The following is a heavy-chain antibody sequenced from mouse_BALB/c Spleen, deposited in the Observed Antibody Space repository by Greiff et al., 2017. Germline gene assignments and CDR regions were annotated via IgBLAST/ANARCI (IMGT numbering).Heavy chain of an antibody. J-gene: IGHJ4*01. D-gene: IGHD2-1*01. CDR2: INPSNGRT. CDR1: GYTFTSYW. CDR3: ARKEWGNYPYDILMAY. Sequence: VQLQQPGAELVKPGASVKLSCKASGYTFTSYWMHWVKQRPGQGLEWIGEINPSNGRTNYNEKFKSKATLTVDKSSSTAYMQLSSLTSEDSAVYYCARKEWGNYPYDILMAYWGQGTSVTVSS. V-gene: IGHV1S81*02.